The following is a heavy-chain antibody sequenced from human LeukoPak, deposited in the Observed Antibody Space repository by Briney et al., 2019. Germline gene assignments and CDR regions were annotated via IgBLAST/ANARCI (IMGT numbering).Heavy chain of an antibody. CDR2: IRYGGSNN. CDR1: GFTFSSYG. Sequence: GGSLRLSCAASGFTFSSYGMHWVRQAPGKGLEWEAFIRYGGSNNYYADSVKGRFTISRDNSKNTLYLQMNSLRAEDTAVYSCAKNIPRHAFDIWGQGTMVTVSS. V-gene: IGHV3-30*02. CDR3: AKNIPRHAFDI. J-gene: IGHJ3*02. D-gene: IGHD2-2*02.